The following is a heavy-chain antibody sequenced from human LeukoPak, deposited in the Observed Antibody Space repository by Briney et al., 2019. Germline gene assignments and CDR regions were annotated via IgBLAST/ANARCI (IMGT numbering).Heavy chain of an antibody. CDR3: ATASIVSSGWYMDY. Sequence: SETLSLTCTVSGGSISSGDYYWSWVRQPPGKGLDWIGYIYYSGSTYYNPSLKSRVTISVDTSKNQFSLKLSSVTAADTAVYYCATASIVSSGWYMDYWGQGTLVTVSS. D-gene: IGHD6-19*01. J-gene: IGHJ4*02. CDR1: GGSISSGDYY. V-gene: IGHV4-30-4*01. CDR2: IYYSGST.